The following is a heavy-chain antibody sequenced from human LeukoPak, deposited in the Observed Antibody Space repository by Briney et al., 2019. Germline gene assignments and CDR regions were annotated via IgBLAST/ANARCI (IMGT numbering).Heavy chain of an antibody. CDR3: ARADTYYFGMDV. Sequence: PSETLSLTCTVSGGSISTYYWNWIRQPPGKGLEWIANIYDTGSTNYNPSLKSRVTISADSSKNQLSLKLNSVTAADTVIYYCARADTYYFGMDVWGQGTTVTVSS. V-gene: IGHV4-59*01. CDR1: GGSISTYY. J-gene: IGHJ6*02. CDR2: IYDTGST. D-gene: IGHD3-9*01.